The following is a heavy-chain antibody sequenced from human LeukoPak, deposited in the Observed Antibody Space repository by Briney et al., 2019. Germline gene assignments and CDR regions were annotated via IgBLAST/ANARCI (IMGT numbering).Heavy chain of an antibody. CDR3: AGGDFRWERATTIAFDI. CDR2: ISYAGSNE. D-gene: IGHD5-24*01. V-gene: IGHV3-30*04. J-gene: IGHJ3*02. Sequence: PGGSLRLSCAPSGFTFSNYAMHWVRQVPGKGLEWVAVISYAGSNEHYADSVKGRFTISRDNSKNKLYLQMNSLRAEDTAVYYRAGGDFRWERATTIAFDIWGQGRMVTVSS. CDR1: GFTFSNYA.